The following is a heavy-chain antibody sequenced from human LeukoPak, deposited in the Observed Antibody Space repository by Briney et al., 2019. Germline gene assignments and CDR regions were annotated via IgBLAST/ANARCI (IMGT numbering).Heavy chain of an antibody. Sequence: PSETLSLTCTVSGASISSSAYYWGWIRQPPGKGLEWIGSIGGSNYYRGSTYYNPSLKSRVTIHVDTSKDQFSLELSSVTAADTAVYYCARLETSVTEHNWFDPWGQGTLVTVSS. CDR3: ARLETSVTEHNWFDP. V-gene: IGHV4-39*01. CDR2: IGGSNYYRGST. J-gene: IGHJ5*02. D-gene: IGHD2-21*02. CDR1: GASISSSAYY.